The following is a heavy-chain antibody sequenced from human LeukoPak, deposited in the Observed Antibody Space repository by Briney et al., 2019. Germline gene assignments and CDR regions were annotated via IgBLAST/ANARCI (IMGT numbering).Heavy chain of an antibody. Sequence: GGSLRLSCSAYGFTFSTYAMHWVRQAPGKGLEYVSAISSNGGRTYYADSVKGRFTISRDNSKNTLYLQMSSLRAEDTAVYFCVKDSSGYNWFDPWGQGTLVTVSS. V-gene: IGHV3-64D*09. CDR3: VKDSSGYNWFDP. CDR2: ISSNGGRT. CDR1: GFTFSTYA. J-gene: IGHJ5*02. D-gene: IGHD6-19*01.